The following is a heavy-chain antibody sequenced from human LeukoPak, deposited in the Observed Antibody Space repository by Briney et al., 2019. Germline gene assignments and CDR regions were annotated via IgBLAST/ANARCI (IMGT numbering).Heavy chain of an antibody. Sequence: PSETLSLTCSVSGYSISSGYYWGWIRQPPGQGLEWIGNIHHTGSTYYSPSLKSRVTISLDTSKNQFSLNLSSVTAADTAVYYCARGVIAAGGNDFDYWGQGTLVTVSS. J-gene: IGHJ4*02. CDR2: IHHTGST. D-gene: IGHD6-13*01. CDR3: ARGVIAAGGNDFDY. V-gene: IGHV4-38-2*02. CDR1: GYSISSGYY.